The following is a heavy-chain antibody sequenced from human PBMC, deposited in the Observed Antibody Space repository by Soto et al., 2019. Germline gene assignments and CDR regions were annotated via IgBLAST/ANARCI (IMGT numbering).Heavy chain of an antibody. CDR3: AKDRDSSAY. CDR2: ISYDGSNK. Sequence: QVQLVESGGGVVQPGRSLRLSCADSGFNFSSHGMHWVRQAPGKGLEWVAVISYDGSNKYYADSVKGRFTISRDNSENTLYLQMNSLRVEDTAVYYCAKDRDSSAYWGQGTLVTVSS. D-gene: IGHD3-22*01. CDR1: GFNFSSHG. J-gene: IGHJ4*02. V-gene: IGHV3-30*18.